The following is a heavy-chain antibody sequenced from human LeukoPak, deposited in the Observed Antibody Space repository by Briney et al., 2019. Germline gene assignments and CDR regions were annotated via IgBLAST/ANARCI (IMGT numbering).Heavy chain of an antibody. D-gene: IGHD6-13*01. V-gene: IGHV1-2*02. J-gene: IGHJ5*02. CDR2: INPNSGGT. Sequence: ASVKVSCKASGYTFTGYYMHWVRQAPGQGLECMGWINPNSGGTNYAQKFQGRVTMTRDTSISTAYMELSRLRSDDTAVYYCARLRGIAAAGGWFNPWGQGTLVTVSS. CDR3: ARLRGIAAAGGWFNP. CDR1: GYTFTGYY.